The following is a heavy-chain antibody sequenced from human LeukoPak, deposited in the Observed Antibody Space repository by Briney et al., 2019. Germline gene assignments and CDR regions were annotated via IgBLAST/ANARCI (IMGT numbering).Heavy chain of an antibody. CDR3: AKDRYCSSTRCYGDFDY. Sequence: GGSLRLSCAASGFTVSSNYMSWVRQAPGKGLEWVSVISGSGDSTLYADSVKGRFTVSRDNSKNTLYLQMNSLRAEDTAVYYCAKDRYCSSTRCYGDFDYWGQGTLVTVSS. CDR1: GFTVSSNY. D-gene: IGHD2-2*01. V-gene: IGHV3-23*01. J-gene: IGHJ4*02. CDR2: ISGSGDST.